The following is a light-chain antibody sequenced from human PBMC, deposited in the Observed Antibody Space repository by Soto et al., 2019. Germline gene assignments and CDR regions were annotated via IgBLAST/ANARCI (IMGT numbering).Light chain of an antibody. J-gene: IGKJ3*01. Sequence: DIQMTQSPSSLSASVGDRVTITCRASQSISSYLNWYQQKPGKDPKLLIYAASSLQSGVPSRFSGSGSGTDFTLTISSLQPEDFATYYCQQSYSTPFTFCPGTKVDIK. CDR3: QQSYSTPFT. V-gene: IGKV1-39*01. CDR2: AAS. CDR1: QSISSY.